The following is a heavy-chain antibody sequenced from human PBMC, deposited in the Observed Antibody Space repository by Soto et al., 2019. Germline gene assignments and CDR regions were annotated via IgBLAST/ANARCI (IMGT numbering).Heavy chain of an antibody. D-gene: IGHD3-10*01. Sequence: ASVKVACKASGSTFTSYYMHWVRQAPGQGLEWMGIINPSGGNTSYAQKFQGRVTITRDTSASTAYMELSSLRSEDTAVYYCARVGYYYGPGSSPMDVWGQGTTVTVSS. CDR1: GSTFTSYY. CDR2: INPSGGNT. V-gene: IGHV1-46*01. J-gene: IGHJ6*02. CDR3: ARVGYYYGPGSSPMDV.